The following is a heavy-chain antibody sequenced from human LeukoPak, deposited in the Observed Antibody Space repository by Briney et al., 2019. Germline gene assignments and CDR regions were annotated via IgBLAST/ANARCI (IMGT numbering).Heavy chain of an antibody. J-gene: IGHJ4*02. CDR3: ASLNYYDSSGYYESLTPPDY. CDR2: ISSSSYI. D-gene: IGHD3-22*01. CDR1: GFTFSSYS. Sequence: GGSLRLSCGASGFTFSSYSMNWVRQAPGKGLEWVSSISSSSYIYYADSVKGRFTISRDNAKNSLYLQMNSLRAEDTAVYYCASLNYYDSSGYYESLTPPDYWGQGTLVTVSS. V-gene: IGHV3-21*01.